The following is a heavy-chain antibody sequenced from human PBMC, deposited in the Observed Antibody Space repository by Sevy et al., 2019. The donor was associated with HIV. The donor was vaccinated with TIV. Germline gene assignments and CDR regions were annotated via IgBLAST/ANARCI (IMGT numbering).Heavy chain of an antibody. Sequence: GGSLRLSCAASGFSFEDYAMHWVRQVPGKGLEWVSSISWNSNTIDYADSVKGRFTISRDNAKNSLYVQMNSLRNGDTALYYCAKDTRTYSGSYYLDYWGQGTLVTVSS. D-gene: IGHD1-26*01. J-gene: IGHJ4*02. CDR3: AKDTRTYSGSYYLDY. CDR1: GFSFEDYA. CDR2: ISWNSNTI. V-gene: IGHV3-9*01.